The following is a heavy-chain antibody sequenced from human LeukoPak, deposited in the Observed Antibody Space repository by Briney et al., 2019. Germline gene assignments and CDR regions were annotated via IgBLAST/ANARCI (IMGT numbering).Heavy chain of an antibody. D-gene: IGHD3-3*01. V-gene: IGHV3-23*01. J-gene: IGHJ4*02. CDR3: AKDPAIFGVVILGYFDY. CDR2: ISGSGGST. Sequence: GGSLRLSCAASGFTFSSYAMSWVRQAPGKGLEWVAAISGSGGSTYYADSVKGRFTISRDNSKNTLYLQMNSLGADDTAVYYCAKDPAIFGVVILGYFDYWGQGTRVTVSS. CDR1: GFTFSSYA.